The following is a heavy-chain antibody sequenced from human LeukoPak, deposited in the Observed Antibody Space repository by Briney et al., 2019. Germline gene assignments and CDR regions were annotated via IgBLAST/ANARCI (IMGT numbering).Heavy chain of an antibody. V-gene: IGHV1-46*01. CDR3: ARDRSGYYGSGSYYNVRYYYGMDV. D-gene: IGHD3-10*01. CDR2: INPSGGST. J-gene: IGHJ6*04. CDR1: GYTFTSYY. Sequence: ASVKVSCKASGYTFTSYYMHWARQAPGEGLEWMGIINPSGGSTSYAQKFQGRVTMTRDTSTSTVYMEVSSLRSEDTAVYYCARDRSGYYGSGSYYNVRYYYGMDVWGKGTTVTVSS.